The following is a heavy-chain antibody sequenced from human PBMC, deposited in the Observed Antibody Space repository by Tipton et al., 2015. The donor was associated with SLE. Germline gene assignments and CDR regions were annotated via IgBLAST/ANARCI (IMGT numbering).Heavy chain of an antibody. Sequence: LRLSCTASGGSISSSTYYWGWIRQPPGKGLEWIGSFHYSGSTYYNPSLNSRVTISVDTSKNQFSLRLNSVTAADTAVYYCATDGDYWGQGTLVTVSS. D-gene: IGHD5-24*01. CDR3: ATDGDY. CDR2: FHYSGST. CDR1: GGSISSSTYY. V-gene: IGHV4-39*07. J-gene: IGHJ4*02.